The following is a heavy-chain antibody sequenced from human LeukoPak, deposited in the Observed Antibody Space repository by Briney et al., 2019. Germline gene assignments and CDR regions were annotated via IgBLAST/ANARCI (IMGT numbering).Heavy chain of an antibody. CDR1: GASISGGTYY. J-gene: IGHJ4*02. Sequence: SETLPLTCSVSGASISGGTYYWGWIRQPPGKGLEWIGSIYYTGSTYDNPSLKSRVTISVDTSKNQFSLKLSSVTAADTAVYYCARRGGSGRAFDYWGQGTLVTVSS. V-gene: IGHV4-39*01. CDR3: ARRGGSGRAFDY. D-gene: IGHD1-26*01. CDR2: IYYTGST.